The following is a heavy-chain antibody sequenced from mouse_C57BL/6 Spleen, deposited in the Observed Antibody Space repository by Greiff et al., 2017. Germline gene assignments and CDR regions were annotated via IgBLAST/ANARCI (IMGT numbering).Heavy chain of an antibody. J-gene: IGHJ3*01. CDR3: TGQLRLWFAY. D-gene: IGHD3-2*02. Sequence: VQLQQSGAELVRPGASVTLSCKASGYTFTDYEMHWVKQTPVHGLEWIGAIDPETGGTAYNQKFKGKAILTADKSSSTAYMELRSLTSEDSAVYYCTGQLRLWFAYWGQGTLVTVSA. V-gene: IGHV1-15*01. CDR2: IDPETGGT. CDR1: GYTFTDYE.